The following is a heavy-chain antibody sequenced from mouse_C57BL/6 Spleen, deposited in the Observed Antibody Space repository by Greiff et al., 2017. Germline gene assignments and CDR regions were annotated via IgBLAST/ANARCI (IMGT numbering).Heavy chain of an antibody. CDR2: IYPGDGDT. J-gene: IGHJ1*03. CDR1: GYSFSSYW. D-gene: IGHD4-1*01. Sequence: QVQLQQSGAELVKPGASVKISCKASGYSFSSYWMNWVKQRPGKGLEWIGQIYPGDGDTNYNGKFKGKATLTADKSSSTAYMQLSSLTSEDSAVYFCARREGLGRYFDVWGTGTTVTVSS. CDR3: ARREGLGRYFDV. V-gene: IGHV1-80*01.